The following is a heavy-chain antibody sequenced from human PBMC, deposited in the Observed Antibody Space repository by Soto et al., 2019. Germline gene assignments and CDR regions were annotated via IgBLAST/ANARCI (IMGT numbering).Heavy chain of an antibody. V-gene: IGHV4-59*01. J-gene: IGHJ4*02. CDR1: GGSISSYY. CDR3: ARGQGLQGPYYFDY. CDR2: IDYSGST. Sequence: QVQLQESGPGLVKPSETLSLTGTVSGGSISSYYWSWIRQPPGKGLEWIGYIDYSGSTNYNPSLKRRVTISTDTSKNQFSLKLSSVTAADTAVYYCARGQGLQGPYYFDYWGQGTLVTVSS. D-gene: IGHD4-4*01.